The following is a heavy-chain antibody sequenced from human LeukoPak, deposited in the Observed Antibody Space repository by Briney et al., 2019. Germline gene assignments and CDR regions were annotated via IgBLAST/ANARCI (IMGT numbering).Heavy chain of an antibody. Sequence: SETLSLTCTVSGGSISSYYWSWIRQPPGKGLEWIGYIYYSGNANYNPSLKSRVTISVDTSKNQFSLKMRSVTAADTAVYYCARDRRDTSMVWDYWGQGTLVTVSS. CDR1: GGSISSYY. J-gene: IGHJ4*02. CDR3: ARDRRDTSMVWDY. CDR2: IYYSGNA. D-gene: IGHD5-18*01. V-gene: IGHV4-59*01.